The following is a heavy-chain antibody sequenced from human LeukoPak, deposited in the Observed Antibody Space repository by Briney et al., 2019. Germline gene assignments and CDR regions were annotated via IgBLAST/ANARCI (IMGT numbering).Heavy chain of an antibody. J-gene: IGHJ4*02. CDR2: INHSGST. CDR1: GGSFSGYY. D-gene: IGHD3-10*01. V-gene: IGHV4-34*01. Sequence: SETLSLTCAVYGGSFSGYYWSWICQPPGKGLEWIGEINHSGSTNYNPSLKSRVTISVDTSKNQFSLKLSSVTAADTAVYYCARGHHYYGLGSYYDWGQGTLVTVSS. CDR3: ARGHHYYGLGSYYD.